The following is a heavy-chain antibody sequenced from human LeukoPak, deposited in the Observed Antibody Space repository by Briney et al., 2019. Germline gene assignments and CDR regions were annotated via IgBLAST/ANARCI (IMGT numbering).Heavy chain of an antibody. D-gene: IGHD3-3*01. J-gene: IGHJ4*02. V-gene: IGHV4-39*01. CDR3: ASEGRFLEWLPPPSFDY. CDR2: IYYSGST. Sequence: TSETLSLTCTVSGGSISSSSYYWGWIRQPPGKGLEWIGSIYYSGSTYYNPSLKSRVTISVDTSKNQFSLKLSSVTAADTAVYYCASEGRFLEWLPPPSFDYWGQGTLVTVSS. CDR1: GGSISSSSYY.